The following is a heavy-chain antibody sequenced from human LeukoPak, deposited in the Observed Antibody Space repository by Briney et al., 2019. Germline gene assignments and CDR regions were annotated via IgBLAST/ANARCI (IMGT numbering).Heavy chain of an antibody. V-gene: IGHV3-23*01. D-gene: IGHD6-19*01. CDR3: AKPISGGLAVTADWFAP. CDR2: INANSGTR. Sequence: GGSLRLSCEASGFAFSFFAMSWLGQAPGKGLEWVSTINANSGTRSYAASVRGRFTISRDNSRNTLYLQLNTLRADDTAVYYCAKPISGGLAVTADWFAPWGQGTLVVVSS. J-gene: IGHJ5*01. CDR1: GFAFSFFA.